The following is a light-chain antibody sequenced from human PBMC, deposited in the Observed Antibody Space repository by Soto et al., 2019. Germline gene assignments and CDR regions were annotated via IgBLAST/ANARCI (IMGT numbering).Light chain of an antibody. CDR2: GAS. Sequence: EIVMTQSPATLSVSPGERATLSCRASKSVSSNLAWYQHKPGQAPRLLIFGASTRATGIPARFSGSGSGTEFILTISSLQSEDFAVYYCQQYNYYVTFGQGTRLEIK. J-gene: IGKJ5*01. CDR1: KSVSSN. CDR3: QQYNYYVT. V-gene: IGKV3-15*01.